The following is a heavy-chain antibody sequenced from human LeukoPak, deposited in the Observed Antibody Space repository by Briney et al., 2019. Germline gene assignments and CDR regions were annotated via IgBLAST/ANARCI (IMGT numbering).Heavy chain of an antibody. CDR3: ARDSGYDRDYYYYMDV. D-gene: IGHD5-12*01. CDR1: GGSISSSSYY. CDR2: IYYSGST. V-gene: IGHV4-39*07. J-gene: IGHJ6*03. Sequence: PSETLSLTCTVSGGSISSSSYYWGWIRQPPGKGLEWIGSIYYSGSTYYNPSLKSRVTISVDTSKDQFSLKLSSVTAADTAVYYCARDSGYDRDYYYYMDVWGKGTTVTVSS.